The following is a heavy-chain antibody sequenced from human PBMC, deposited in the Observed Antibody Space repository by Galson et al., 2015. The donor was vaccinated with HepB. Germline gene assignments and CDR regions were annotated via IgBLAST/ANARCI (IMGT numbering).Heavy chain of an antibody. V-gene: IGHV3-66*01. CDR1: GFSARNYW. J-gene: IGHJ6*02. CDR2: INNRDGGT. CDR3: AKDLHNYGMDV. Sequence: SLRLSCAASGFSARNYWMNWVRQAPGKGPEWVSVINNRDGGTEYAASVKGRIIISRDNSKNTLYLQMNSLRAEDTAVYYCAKDLHNYGMDVWGQGTTVAVSS.